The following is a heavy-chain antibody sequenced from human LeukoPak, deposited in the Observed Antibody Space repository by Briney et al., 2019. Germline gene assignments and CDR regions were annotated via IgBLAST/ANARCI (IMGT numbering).Heavy chain of an antibody. Sequence: PGGSLRLSCAASGFTFSSYSMTWVRQAPGKGLEWVSSISSSSSYIYYADSVKGRFTISRDNAKNSLYLQMNSLRAEDTAVYYCARDLDFWSGYYNWFDPWGQGTLVTVSS. D-gene: IGHD3-3*01. J-gene: IGHJ5*02. V-gene: IGHV3-21*01. CDR3: ARDLDFWSGYYNWFDP. CDR2: ISSSSSYI. CDR1: GFTFSSYS.